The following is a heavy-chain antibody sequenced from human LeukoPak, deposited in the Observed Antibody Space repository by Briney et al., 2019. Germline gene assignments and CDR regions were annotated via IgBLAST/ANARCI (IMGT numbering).Heavy chain of an antibody. Sequence: PSETLSLTCTVSGGSISSYYWSWIRQPPGKGLEWIGYIYYSGSTNYNPSLKSRVTISVDTSKNQFSLKLSPVTAADTAVYCCARWFRQLVSAFDIWGQGTMVTVSS. CDR1: GGSISSYY. CDR2: IYYSGST. D-gene: IGHD6-13*01. CDR3: ARWFRQLVSAFDI. J-gene: IGHJ3*02. V-gene: IGHV4-59*01.